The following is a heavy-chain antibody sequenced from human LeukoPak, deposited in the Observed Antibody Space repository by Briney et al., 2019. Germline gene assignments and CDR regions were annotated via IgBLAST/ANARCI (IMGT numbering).Heavy chain of an antibody. J-gene: IGHJ4*02. CDR2: IYPADSDT. Sequence: LGESLKISCKASGYSFISYWIGWVRQMPGKGLEWMGIIYPADSDTRYSPSFQGQVTISADKSINTAYLQWSSLKASDTAMYYCTRFWGYSSGWSHSDYWSQGTLVTVSS. V-gene: IGHV5-51*01. D-gene: IGHD6-19*01. CDR3: TRFWGYSSGWSHSDY. CDR1: GYSFISYW.